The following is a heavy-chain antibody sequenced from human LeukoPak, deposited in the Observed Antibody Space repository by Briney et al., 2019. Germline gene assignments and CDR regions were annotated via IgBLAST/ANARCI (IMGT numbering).Heavy chain of an antibody. CDR1: GYPFNNYD. Sequence: EASVKVSCKASGYPFNNYDINWVRQATGQGLGWMGWMNPHSGKTGYAQNFQGRVTMTRDTSISTAYMELSSLRSEDTAVYYCARLSSHYGDYKVDPWGQGTLVTVSS. V-gene: IGHV1-8*01. D-gene: IGHD4-17*01. CDR2: MNPHSGKT. CDR3: ARLSSHYGDYKVDP. J-gene: IGHJ5*02.